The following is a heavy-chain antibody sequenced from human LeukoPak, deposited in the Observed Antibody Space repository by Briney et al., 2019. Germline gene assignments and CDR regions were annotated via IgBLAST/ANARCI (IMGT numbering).Heavy chain of an antibody. CDR1: GYTFIDYY. D-gene: IGHD4-17*01. Sequence: ASVKVSCKASGYTFIDYYIHWVRQAPGEGLEWMGWINPNSGGTNYAQKFQGSVTMTRDTSISTAYMEPTRLNSDDTAVYYCAKNMGYGDYWYFDLWGRGTLVTVSS. J-gene: IGHJ2*01. CDR2: INPNSGGT. V-gene: IGHV1-2*02. CDR3: AKNMGYGDYWYFDL.